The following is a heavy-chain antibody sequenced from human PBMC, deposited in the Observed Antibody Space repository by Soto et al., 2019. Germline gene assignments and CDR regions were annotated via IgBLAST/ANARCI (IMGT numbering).Heavy chain of an antibody. Sequence: ASVKVSCKASGYRFTNNDVSWSRQATGQGLEWMGWMNPGSGDTGYAQKFQGRVTMTRDISIATAYMELSSLRFDDTAIYYCARMATFGSLTWFAPWGQGTLVTVS. CDR3: ARMATFGSLTWFAP. CDR2: MNPGSGDT. V-gene: IGHV1-8*01. CDR1: GYRFTNND. D-gene: IGHD3-16*01. J-gene: IGHJ5*02.